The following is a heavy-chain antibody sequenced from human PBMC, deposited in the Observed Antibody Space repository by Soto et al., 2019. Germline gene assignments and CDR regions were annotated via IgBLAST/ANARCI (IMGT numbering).Heavy chain of an antibody. CDR3: ARQGVDFWSGYSPYYYYGMDV. CDR1: GGSFSGYY. Sequence: PSETLSLTCAVYGGSFSGYYWSWSRQPPGKGLEWIGEINHSGSTNYNPSLKSRVTISVDTSKNQFSLKLSSVTAADTAVYYCARQGVDFWSGYSPYYYYGMDVWGQGTTVTVSS. J-gene: IGHJ6*02. CDR2: INHSGST. D-gene: IGHD3-3*01. V-gene: IGHV4-34*01.